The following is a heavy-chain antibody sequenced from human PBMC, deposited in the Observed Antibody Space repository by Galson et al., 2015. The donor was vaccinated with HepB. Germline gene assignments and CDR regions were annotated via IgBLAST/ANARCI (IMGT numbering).Heavy chain of an antibody. CDR1: GFTFSNYG. D-gene: IGHD3-3*02. V-gene: IGHV3-30*18. Sequence: LRLSCATSGFTFSNYGMHWVRQAPGKGLEWVAGISYDGSNKFYADSVKGRFTISRDNSRNTLYLQMSSPRAEDTAVYYCAKDLGFHFWSGYSYFDYWGQGTLVTVSS. J-gene: IGHJ4*02. CDR2: ISYDGSNK. CDR3: AKDLGFHFWSGYSYFDY.